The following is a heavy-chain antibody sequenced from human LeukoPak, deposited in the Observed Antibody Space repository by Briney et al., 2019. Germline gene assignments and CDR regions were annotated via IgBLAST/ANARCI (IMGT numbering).Heavy chain of an antibody. D-gene: IGHD3-22*01. J-gene: IGHJ4*02. CDR1: GYTFTGYY. CDR2: INPNSGGT. V-gene: IGHV1-2*02. CDR3: ARVDGSSGLLDY. Sequence: ASVKVSCKASGYTFTGYYMHWVRQAPGQGLEWMGWINPNSGGTNYAQKFQGRVTMTRDTSISTAYMELSRLRSDDTAVYYCARVDGSSGLLDYWGQGTLVTVSS.